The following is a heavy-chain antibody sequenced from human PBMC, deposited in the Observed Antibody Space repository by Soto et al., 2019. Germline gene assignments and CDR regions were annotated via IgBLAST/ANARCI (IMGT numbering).Heavy chain of an antibody. CDR3: AKAGFYTPGFDS. J-gene: IGHJ4*02. Sequence: QMQLQESGPGLVEPSGTLSLTCTISGGFFRSADWWSWVRQSPEKGLEWIGEINRGGGTLYNPSLNSRVTISADKSENQCSLHMTSVTAADTAVYYCAKAGFYTPGFDSWGQGTLVTVSS. CDR1: GGFFRSADW. V-gene: IGHV4-4*02. CDR2: INRGGGT. D-gene: IGHD2-15*01.